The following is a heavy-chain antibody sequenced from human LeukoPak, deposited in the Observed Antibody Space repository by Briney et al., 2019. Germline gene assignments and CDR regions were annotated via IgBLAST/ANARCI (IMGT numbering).Heavy chain of an antibody. CDR3: AKGRTVAYYYDMDV. Sequence: GGSRRVAWAAAGFTFSSYAMTWVRQAPGKGLEWVSAISGSGGSTYYADSVKGRFTISRDNSKNTLYLQMNSLRAEDTAVYYCAKGRTVAYYYDMDVWGQGTTVTVSS. CDR2: ISGSGGST. V-gene: IGHV3-23*01. J-gene: IGHJ6*02. CDR1: GFTFSSYA. D-gene: IGHD4-23*01.